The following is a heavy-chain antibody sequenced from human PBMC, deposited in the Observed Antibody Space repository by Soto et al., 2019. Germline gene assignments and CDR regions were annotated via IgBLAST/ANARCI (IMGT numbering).Heavy chain of an antibody. CDR1: GGSISSGDYY. J-gene: IGHJ5*02. V-gene: IGHV4-30-4*01. D-gene: IGHD4-17*01. CDR2: IYYSGST. CDR3: ARDSPSYGDYLNWFDP. Sequence: QVQLQESGPGLVKPSQTLSLTCTVSGGSISSGDYYWSWIRQPPGKGLEWIGYIYYSGSTYYNPSLKSRVTISVDTSKNQFSLKLSSVTAADTAVYYCARDSPSYGDYLNWFDPWGQGTLVTVSS.